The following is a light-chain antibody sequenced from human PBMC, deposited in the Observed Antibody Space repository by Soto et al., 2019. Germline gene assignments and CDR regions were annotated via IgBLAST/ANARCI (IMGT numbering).Light chain of an antibody. CDR3: QQYGSSPPYT. J-gene: IGKJ2*01. CDR2: WAS. CDR1: HSLFYTSNNKNY. Sequence: DIVMTQSPDSLAVSLGARATITCKSSHSLFYTSNNKNYLAWYQQKPGQSPKLLFYWASTRESGVPDRISASGSGTDFTLTISSLQAGDVAVYYCQQYGSSPPYTFGQGTKLEIK. V-gene: IGKV4-1*01.